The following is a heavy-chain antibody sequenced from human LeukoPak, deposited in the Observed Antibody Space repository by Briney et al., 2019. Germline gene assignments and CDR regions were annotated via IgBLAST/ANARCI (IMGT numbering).Heavy chain of an antibody. CDR1: GDTFSGYF. CDR2: INHTGST. J-gene: IGHJ6*02. CDR3: ARGQTGYYYGSGRSYYYGMDV. Sequence: SETLSLTCGVYGDTFSGYFWSWIRQPPGKGLEWIGEINHTGSTNYNPSLRSRVIMTIDTPKKQFSLKLSSVTAADTAVYYCARGQTGYYYGSGRSYYYGMDVWGQGTTVTVSS. D-gene: IGHD3-10*01. V-gene: IGHV4-34*01.